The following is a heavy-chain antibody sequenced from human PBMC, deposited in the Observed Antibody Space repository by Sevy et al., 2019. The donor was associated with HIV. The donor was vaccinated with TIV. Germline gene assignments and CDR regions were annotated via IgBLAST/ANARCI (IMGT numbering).Heavy chain of an antibody. V-gene: IGHV1-18*01. D-gene: IGHD3-10*01. CDR3: ARGAVVDYYGSGSYYNDYYYYGMDV. CDR1: GYTFTSYG. Sequence: ASVKVSCKASGYTFTSYGISWVRQAPGQGLEWMGWISAYNGNTNYAQKLQGRVTMTTDTSTSTAYMELRSLGSDDTAVDYCARGAVVDYYGSGSYYNDYYYYGMDVWGQGTTVTVSS. J-gene: IGHJ6*02. CDR2: ISAYNGNT.